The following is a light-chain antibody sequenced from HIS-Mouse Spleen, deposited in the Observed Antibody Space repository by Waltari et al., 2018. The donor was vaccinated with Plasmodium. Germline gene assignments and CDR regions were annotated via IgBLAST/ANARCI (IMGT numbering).Light chain of an antibody. V-gene: IGLV1-47*01. Sequence: QSVLTQPPSASGTPGQRVTISCSGSSSNIGSNYVYWYQQLPGTAPTLLIYRNNQLPSGVPYRVPGSKSVTSASLAISGLQSEDEADYYCAAWDDSLSGWVFGGGTKLTVL. CDR1: SSNIGSNY. CDR3: AAWDDSLSGWV. CDR2: RNN. J-gene: IGLJ3*02.